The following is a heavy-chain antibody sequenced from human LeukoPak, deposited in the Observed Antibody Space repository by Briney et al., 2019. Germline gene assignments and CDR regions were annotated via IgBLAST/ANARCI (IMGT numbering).Heavy chain of an antibody. D-gene: IGHD2-15*01. V-gene: IGHV1-46*01. Sequence: GGSLRLSCAASGFTFSSYAMHWVRQAPGKGLEWVGIINPSGGSTSYAQKFQGRVTMTRDTSTSTVYMELSSLRSEDTAVYYCARVRWHPYDAFDIWGQGTMVTVSS. CDR1: GFTFSSYA. J-gene: IGHJ3*02. CDR3: ARVRWHPYDAFDI. CDR2: INPSGGST.